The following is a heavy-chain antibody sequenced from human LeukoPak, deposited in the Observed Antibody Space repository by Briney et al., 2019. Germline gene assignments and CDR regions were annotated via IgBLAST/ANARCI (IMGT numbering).Heavy chain of an antibody. CDR1: GGSISSYY. J-gene: IGHJ5*02. D-gene: IGHD3-22*01. CDR3: ARDAADPNSGYMWFYP. CDR2: IYYSGST. V-gene: IGHV4-59*01. Sequence: SETLSLTCTVSGGSISSYYWSWIRQPPGKGLEWIGYIYYSGSTNYNPSLKSRVTIPLNTSKNQFSLKLSSVTAADTAIYYCARDAADPNSGYMWFYPWGQGTLVTVSS.